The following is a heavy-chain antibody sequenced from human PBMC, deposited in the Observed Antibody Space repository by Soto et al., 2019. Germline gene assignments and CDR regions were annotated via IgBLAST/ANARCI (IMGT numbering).Heavy chain of an antibody. CDR1: GFTFSSSW. Sequence: EVQLVESGGGLVQPGGSLRLSCAASGFTFSSSWMHWVRQAPGKGLVWVSRINSDGSSTTYADSVKGRFTISRDNAKNTLYLQMNSLRAEDTAVYYCARVETCSSTSCYSVFDYWGQGTLVTVSS. D-gene: IGHD2-2*01. CDR2: INSDGSST. CDR3: ARVETCSSTSCYSVFDY. J-gene: IGHJ4*02. V-gene: IGHV3-74*03.